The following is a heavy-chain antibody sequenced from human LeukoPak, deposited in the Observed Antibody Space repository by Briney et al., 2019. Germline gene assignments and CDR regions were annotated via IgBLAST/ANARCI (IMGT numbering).Heavy chain of an antibody. CDR3: AREGTTVTTKTLHWYFDL. CDR1: GFTFSSYW. CDR2: IKQDGSEK. D-gene: IGHD4-17*01. J-gene: IGHJ2*01. V-gene: IGHV3-7*01. Sequence: GGSLRLSCAASGFTFSSYWMSWVRQAPGKGLEWVANIKQDGSEKYYVDSVKGRFTISRDNVKNSRYLQVSSLRAEDTAIYYCAREGTTVTTKTLHWYFDLWGRGTLVTVSS.